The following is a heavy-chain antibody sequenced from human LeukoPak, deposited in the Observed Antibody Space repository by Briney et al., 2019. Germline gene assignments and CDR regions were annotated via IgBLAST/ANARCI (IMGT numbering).Heavy chain of an antibody. V-gene: IGHV3-66*04. J-gene: IGHJ1*01. CDR2: IYSGGST. CDR1: GFSVSNNY. D-gene: IGHD2-8*01. Sequence: GGSLRLSCAASGFSVSNNYMTWVRQAPGKGLECVSLIYSGGSTYYADSVKGRFTISRDNSKNTLYLQMNSLRAEDTAVYYCARPRSDRYCINGVCYYFEHWGQGTLVTVSS. CDR3: ARPRSDRYCINGVCYYFEH.